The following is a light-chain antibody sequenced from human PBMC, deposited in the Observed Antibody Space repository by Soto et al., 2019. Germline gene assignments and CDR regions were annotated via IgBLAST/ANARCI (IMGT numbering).Light chain of an antibody. Sequence: TVLTQSPATLSLSPGERAIFSCRASQSVRTLLAWYQQKPGQAPKLLIYDASYRATGVPARFSGSGSETDFTLTISGLEPEDFATYSCQQRSYGHTFGQGTRLEIK. V-gene: IGKV3-11*01. CDR2: DAS. CDR3: QQRSYGHT. J-gene: IGKJ5*01. CDR1: QSVRTL.